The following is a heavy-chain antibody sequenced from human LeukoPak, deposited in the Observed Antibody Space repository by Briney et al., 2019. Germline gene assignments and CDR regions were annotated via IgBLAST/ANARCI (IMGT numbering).Heavy chain of an antibody. CDR2: IYSGGST. J-gene: IGHJ4*02. CDR1: GFTVSSNY. D-gene: IGHD3-10*01. V-gene: IGHV3-53*01. CDR3: AVGFGELWVLDFGY. Sequence: GGSLRLSCAASGFTVSSNYMSWVRQAPGKGLEWVSVIYSGGSTYYADSVKGRFTISRDNSKNTLYLQMNSLRAEDTAVYYCAVGFGELWVLDFGYWGQGTLVTVSS.